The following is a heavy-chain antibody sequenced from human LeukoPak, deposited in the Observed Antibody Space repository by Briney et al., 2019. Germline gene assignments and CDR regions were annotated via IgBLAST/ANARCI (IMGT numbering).Heavy chain of an antibody. Sequence: GRSLRLSCAASGFTFSSYGMHWVRQAPAKGLEWGAVISYDGSNKYYADSVKGRFTISRDNSKNTLYLQMNSLRAEDTAVYYCAKEEGSSSAMDYWGQGTLVTVSS. J-gene: IGHJ4*02. D-gene: IGHD6-6*01. CDR2: ISYDGSNK. CDR3: AKEEGSSSAMDY. V-gene: IGHV3-30*18. CDR1: GFTFSSYG.